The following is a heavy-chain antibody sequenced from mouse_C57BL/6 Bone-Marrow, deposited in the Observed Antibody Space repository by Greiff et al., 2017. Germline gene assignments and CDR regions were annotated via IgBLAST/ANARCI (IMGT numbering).Heavy chain of an antibody. D-gene: IGHD2-1*01. V-gene: IGHV1-81*01. J-gene: IGHJ3*01. CDR3: ASPIYYGTAWFAY. Sequence: VQLLQSGAELARPGASVKLSCKASGYTFTSYGISWVKQRTGQGLEWIGEIYPRSGNTYYNEKFKGKATLTADKSSSTAYMELRSLTSEDSAVYFCASPIYYGTAWFAYWGQGTLVTVSA. CDR1: GYTFTSYG. CDR2: IYPRSGNT.